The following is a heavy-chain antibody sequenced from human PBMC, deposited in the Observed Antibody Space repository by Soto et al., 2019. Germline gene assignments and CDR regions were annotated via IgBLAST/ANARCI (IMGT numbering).Heavy chain of an antibody. V-gene: IGHV1-69*06. J-gene: IGHJ6*02. CDR2: IIPIFGTA. CDR3: ARALSEATVPRPYYYGMDV. CDR1: GGTFSSYA. D-gene: IGHD4-17*01. Sequence: QVQLVQSGAELKKPGSSVKVSCKASGGTFSSYAISWVRQAPGQGLEWMGGIIPIFGTANYAQKFQGRVTITADKSTSTAYMELSSLRSEDTAVYYCARALSEATVPRPYYYGMDVWGQGTTVTVSS.